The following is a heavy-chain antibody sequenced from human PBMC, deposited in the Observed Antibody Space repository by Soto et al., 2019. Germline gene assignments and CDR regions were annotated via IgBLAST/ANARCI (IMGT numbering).Heavy chain of an antibody. J-gene: IGHJ4*02. CDR3: ARLHSGTARPDY. D-gene: IGHD6-19*01. CDR2: LYPGDSDT. CDR1: GYTYTNYC. V-gene: IGHV5-51*01. Sequence: GESLKISCKASGYTYTNYCLGWVLQMPGKGLEWMGILYPGDSDTRYSPSFEGQVTISADKSITTAYLQWSSLRASDTAMYYCARLHSGTARPDYWGQGTQVTVSS.